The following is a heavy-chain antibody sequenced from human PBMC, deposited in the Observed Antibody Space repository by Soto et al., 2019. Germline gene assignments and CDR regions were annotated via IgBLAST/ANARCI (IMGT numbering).Heavy chain of an antibody. D-gene: IGHD3-16*01. V-gene: IGHV4-34*01. Sequence: QVQLQQWGAGLLKPSETLSLTCAVYGGSFSGYYWSWIRQPPGKGLEWIGEINHSGSTNYNPSLKSRVTISVDTSKNQFSLKLSSVTAADTTVYYCARGYWGRTWYFDLWGRGTLVTVSS. J-gene: IGHJ2*01. CDR2: INHSGST. CDR1: GGSFSGYY. CDR3: ARGYWGRTWYFDL.